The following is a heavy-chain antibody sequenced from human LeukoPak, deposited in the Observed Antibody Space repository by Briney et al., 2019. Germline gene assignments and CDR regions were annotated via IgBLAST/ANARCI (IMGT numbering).Heavy chain of an antibody. Sequence: GGSLGLSCAASGFTFSSYSMNWVRQAPGKGLEWVSSISSSSSYIYYADSVKGRFTISRDNAKNSLYLQMNSLRAEDTAVYYCARDQGVTASNFDYWGQGTLVTVSS. V-gene: IGHV3-21*01. CDR3: ARDQGVTASNFDY. CDR2: ISSSSSYI. J-gene: IGHJ4*02. D-gene: IGHD2-21*02. CDR1: GFTFSSYS.